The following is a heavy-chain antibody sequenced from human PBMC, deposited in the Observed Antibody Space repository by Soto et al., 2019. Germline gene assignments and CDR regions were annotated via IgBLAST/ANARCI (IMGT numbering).Heavy chain of an antibody. D-gene: IGHD6-13*01. CDR1: GFIVSSSY. V-gene: IGHV3-53*02. Sequence: DVQLVETGGGLIQPGRSLRLSCAASGFIVSSSYMSWVRQAPGKGLEWVSVIYSDGRTYYADSVKGRFTISRDNSKNTLYLQMNSLSAEDTAVYYCARYSGWYGQCYFDCWGQGTLVTVSS. CDR2: IYSDGRT. J-gene: IGHJ4*02. CDR3: ARYSGWYGQCYFDC.